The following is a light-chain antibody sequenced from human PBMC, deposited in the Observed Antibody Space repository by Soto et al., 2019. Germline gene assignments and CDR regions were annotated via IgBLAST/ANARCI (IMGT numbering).Light chain of an antibody. J-gene: IGKJ1*01. CDR3: QQYDTSPRT. CDR2: GAS. V-gene: IGKV3-20*01. Sequence: EIVLTQSPGTLSLSPGERATLSCRASRSVSSNYLDWYQQKRGPAPRLLIYGASSRATGITTRFSGSGSGTDFTLTISRLEHEDFEVYYCQQYDTSPRTFGQGTKVEI. CDR1: RSVSSNY.